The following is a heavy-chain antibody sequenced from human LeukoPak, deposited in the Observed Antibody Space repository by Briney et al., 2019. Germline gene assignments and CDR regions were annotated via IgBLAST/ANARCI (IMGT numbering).Heavy chain of an antibody. Sequence: PGGSLRLSCAASGFTVSDYGMTWVRQAPGKGLEWVPAFSASDGSAQYAESVKGRFTISRDNSKGSLYLQMNSLRDEDTAVYYCAKARIASAGTGAFDVWGQGTMVTVSS. J-gene: IGHJ3*01. D-gene: IGHD6-13*01. CDR2: FSASDGSA. V-gene: IGHV3-23*01. CDR1: GFTVSDYG. CDR3: AKARIASAGTGAFDV.